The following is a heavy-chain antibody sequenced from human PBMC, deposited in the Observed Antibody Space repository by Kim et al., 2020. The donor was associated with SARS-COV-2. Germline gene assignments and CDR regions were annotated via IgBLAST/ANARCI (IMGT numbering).Heavy chain of an antibody. CDR1: GYTFTSYA. CDR3: ARDVSAILPRPNYYYYGMDV. J-gene: IGHJ6*02. CDR2: INAGNGNT. Sequence: ASVKVSCKASGYTFTSYAMHWVRQAPGQRLEWMGWINAGNGNTKYSQKFQGRVTITRDTSASTAYMELSSLRSEDTAVYYCARDVSAILPRPNYYYYGMDVWGQGTTVTVSS. D-gene: IGHD2-21*02. V-gene: IGHV1-3*01.